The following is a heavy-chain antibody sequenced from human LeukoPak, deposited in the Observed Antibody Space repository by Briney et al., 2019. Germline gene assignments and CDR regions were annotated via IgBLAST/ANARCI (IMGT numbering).Heavy chain of an antibody. J-gene: IGHJ4*02. CDR2: ISISSSYT. CDR1: GFTFSSYS. CDR3: ARVVGSPKLYFDS. D-gene: IGHD2-21*01. Sequence: GGSLRLSCAASGFTFSSYSMNWVRHAPGKGLECVSSISISSSYTYYADSVKGRVTLSRDNAKNSLYLQMSSLRAEDTAVYYCARVVGSPKLYFDSWGQGILVSVSS. V-gene: IGHV3-21*01.